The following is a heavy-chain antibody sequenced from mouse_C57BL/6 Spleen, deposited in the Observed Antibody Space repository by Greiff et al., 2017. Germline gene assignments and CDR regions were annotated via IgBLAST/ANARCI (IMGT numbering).Heavy chain of an antibody. CDR2: IDPEDGDT. J-gene: IGHJ3*01. CDR3: TTGDYGNPFAY. D-gene: IGHD2-1*01. CDR1: GFNIKDYY. V-gene: IGHV14-1*01. Sequence: EVKLQESGAELVRPGASVKLSCTASGFNIKDYYMHWVKQRPEQGLEWIGRIDPEDGDTEYAPKFQGKATMTADTSSNTAYLQLSSLTSEDTAVYYCTTGDYGNPFAYWGQGTLVTVSA.